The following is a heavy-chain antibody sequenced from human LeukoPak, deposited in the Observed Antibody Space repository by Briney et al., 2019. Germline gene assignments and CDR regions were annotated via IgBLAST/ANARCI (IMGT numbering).Heavy chain of an antibody. CDR1: GYTFTSYY. D-gene: IGHD5-18*01. Sequence: PGASVKVSCKASGYTFTSYYMHWVRQAPGQGLEWMGIINPSGGSTSYAQKFQGRVTMTRDTSTSTAYMELRSLRSDDTAVYYCARDGHNSGYSYGYGLKPYYYYGMDVWGQGTTVTVSS. CDR3: ARDGHNSGYSYGYGLKPYYYYGMDV. V-gene: IGHV1-46*01. J-gene: IGHJ6*02. CDR2: INPSGGST.